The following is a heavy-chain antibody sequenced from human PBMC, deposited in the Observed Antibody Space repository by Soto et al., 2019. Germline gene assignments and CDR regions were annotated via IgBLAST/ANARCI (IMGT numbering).Heavy chain of an antibody. CDR2: INSDGSST. V-gene: IGHV3-74*01. CDR1: GFTFSSYW. Sequence: EVQLVESGGGLVQPGGSLRLSCAASGFTFSSYWMHWVRQAPGKGLVWVSRINSDGSSTSYADSVKGRFTISRDNAKNTLSLQMNSLRAEDTAVYYCAKVIEAVGGDFDYWGQGTLVTVSS. D-gene: IGHD6-13*01. CDR3: AKVIEAVGGDFDY. J-gene: IGHJ4*01.